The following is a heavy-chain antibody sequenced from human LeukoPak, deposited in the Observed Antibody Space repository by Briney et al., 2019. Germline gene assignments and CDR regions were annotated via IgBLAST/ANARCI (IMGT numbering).Heavy chain of an antibody. CDR2: IKEDGSEK. J-gene: IGHJ3*02. CDR1: GFMFSNYW. CDR3: AREVYYDFWSGYRDAFDI. V-gene: IGHV3-7*01. Sequence: GGSLRLSCAASGFMFSNYWMSWVRQAPGKGLEWVADIKEDGSEKSYVDSVKGRFTISRDNAKNSLYLQMNSLRAEDTAVYYCAREVYYDFWSGYRDAFDIWGQGTMVTVSS. D-gene: IGHD3-3*01.